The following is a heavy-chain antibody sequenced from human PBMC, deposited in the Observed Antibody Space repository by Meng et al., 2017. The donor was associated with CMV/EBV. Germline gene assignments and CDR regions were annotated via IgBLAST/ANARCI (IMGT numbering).Heavy chain of an antibody. CDR2: ISSSGSTI. J-gene: IGHJ4*02. CDR1: GFTFSDYY. Sequence: GESLKISCAASGFTFSDYYMSWIRQAPGKGLEWVSYISSSGSTIYYADSVKGRFTISRDNAKHSLYLQMNSLRAEDTAVYYCARDYCTNGVCYDGFDYWGQGTLVTVSS. V-gene: IGHV3-11*01. CDR3: ARDYCTNGVCYDGFDY. D-gene: IGHD2-8*01.